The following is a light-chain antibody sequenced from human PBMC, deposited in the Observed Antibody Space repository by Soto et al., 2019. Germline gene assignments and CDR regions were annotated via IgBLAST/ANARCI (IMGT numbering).Light chain of an antibody. CDR3: HQYDSWT. Sequence: EIVMTQSPATLSVSPGGRATLSCRASQSISDTLAWYQQKPGQAPRLLIYGASSRATGIPDRFSGSGSGTDFTLTISRLEPEDFAVYYCHQYDSWTFGQGTKVDI. J-gene: IGKJ1*01. CDR2: GAS. CDR1: QSISDT. V-gene: IGKV3D-15*01.